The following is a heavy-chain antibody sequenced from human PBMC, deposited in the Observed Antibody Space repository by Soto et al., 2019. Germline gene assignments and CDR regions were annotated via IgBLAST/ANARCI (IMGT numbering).Heavy chain of an antibody. CDR1: GGSISSGDYY. V-gene: IGHV4-30-4*01. CDR2: IYYSGST. J-gene: IGHJ2*01. CDR3: ARAYDSSGYYPSYWYFDL. Sequence: QVQLQESGPGLVKPSQTLSLTCTVSGGSISSGDYYWSWIRQPPGKGLEWIGYIYYSGSTYYNPSLKSRVTISVDTSKNQFSLKLSSVTAADTAVYYCARAYDSSGYYPSYWYFDLWGRGTLVTVSS. D-gene: IGHD3-22*01.